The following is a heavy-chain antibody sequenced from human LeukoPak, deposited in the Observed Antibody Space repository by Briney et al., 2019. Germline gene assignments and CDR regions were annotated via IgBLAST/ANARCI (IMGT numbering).Heavy chain of an antibody. J-gene: IGHJ4*02. D-gene: IGHD3-3*01. CDR3: AREGGTTYYDFWSGYYIDY. CDR2: IYTSGST. CDR1: GGSISSYY. V-gene: IGHV4-4*07. Sequence: SETLSLTCTVSGGSISSYYWSWIRQPAGKGLEWIGRIYTSGSTNYNPSLKGRVTMSVDTSKNQFSLKLSSVTAADTAVYYCAREGGTTYYDFWSGYYIDYWGQGTLVTVSS.